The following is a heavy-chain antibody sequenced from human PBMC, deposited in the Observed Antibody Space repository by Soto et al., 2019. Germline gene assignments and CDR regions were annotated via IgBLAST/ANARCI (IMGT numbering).Heavy chain of an antibody. CDR3: AKVGRVGGYYIDAFDI. CDR2: ISGSGGST. D-gene: IGHD1-26*01. Sequence: GGSLRLSCAASGFTFSSYSMSWVRQAPGKGLEWVSAISGSGGSTYYEDSVKGRFTISRDNSKNTLYLQMNSLRAEDADVYDCAKVGRVGGYYIDAFDIWGQGTMVTVSS. J-gene: IGHJ3*02. CDR1: GFTFSSYS. V-gene: IGHV3-23*01.